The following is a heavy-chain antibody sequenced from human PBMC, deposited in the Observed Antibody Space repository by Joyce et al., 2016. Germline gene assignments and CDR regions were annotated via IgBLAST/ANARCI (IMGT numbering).Heavy chain of an antibody. Sequence: QVQLVQSGAEVRKPGASVKVSCKTSGYPFTNYDIHWVRQANGQGLEWMGWMNPKDGGTGYTQHFPSRVAMTRHTSITTACMELSSLMAEDTAVYYCARADSGDYDFWGQGTLVTVSS. CDR3: ARADSGDYDF. J-gene: IGHJ4*02. D-gene: IGHD2-15*01. CDR1: GYPFTNYD. CDR2: MNPKDGGT. V-gene: IGHV1-8*01.